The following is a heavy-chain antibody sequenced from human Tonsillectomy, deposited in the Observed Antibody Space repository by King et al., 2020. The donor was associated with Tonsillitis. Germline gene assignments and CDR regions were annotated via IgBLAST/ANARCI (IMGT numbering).Heavy chain of an antibody. J-gene: IGHJ4*02. Sequence: LVQSGAEVKKPGSSVKVSCKAFGGTFSSFAITWVRQAPGQGLEWMGGTIPIFGTANYAQKFQGRVTITADESTSTAYMELSSLRFEDTAVYYCARVPDCSGGSCDGGYDYWGQGTLVTVSS. CDR3: ARVPDCSGGSCDGGYDY. CDR1: GGTFSSFA. CDR2: TIPIFGTA. V-gene: IGHV1-69*01. D-gene: IGHD2-15*01.